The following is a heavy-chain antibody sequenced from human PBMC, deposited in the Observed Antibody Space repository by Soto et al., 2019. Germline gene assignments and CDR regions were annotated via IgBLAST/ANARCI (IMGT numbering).Heavy chain of an antibody. CDR1: GGSISSSSYY. CDR2: IYYSGST. J-gene: IGHJ5*02. CDR3: ARHRMGRWPQSLNWFDP. D-gene: IGHD3-10*01. V-gene: IGHV4-39*01. Sequence: PSETLSLTCTVSGGSISSSSYYWGWIRQPPGKGLEWIGSIYYSGSTYYNPSLKSRVTISVDTSKNQFSLKLSSVTAADTAVYYCARHRMGRWPQSLNWFDPWGQGTLVTVSS.